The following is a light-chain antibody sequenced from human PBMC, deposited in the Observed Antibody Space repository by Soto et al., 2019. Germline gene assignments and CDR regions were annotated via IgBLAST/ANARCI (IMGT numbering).Light chain of an antibody. CDR1: QSVSSN. V-gene: IGKV3-15*01. CDR2: GAA. CDR3: QQYNTWPPT. Sequence: EIVMTQSPATLSVSPGERATLSCRASQSVSSNLAWYHQKPGQAPRLLIYGAATRTTGIPARFSGSAAGTEFTLTISRQQSEDGAVYYCQQYNTWPPTFGGGTKVEIK. J-gene: IGKJ4*01.